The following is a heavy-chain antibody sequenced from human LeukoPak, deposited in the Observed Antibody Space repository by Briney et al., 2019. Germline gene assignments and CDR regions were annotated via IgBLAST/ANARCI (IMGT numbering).Heavy chain of an antibody. Sequence: GGSLRLSCAASGFTFSSYSMSWVRQAPGKGLEWVSGTSDRGDYTYYADSVKGRFTISRDTSKNTLYLQMNSLRAEDTALYFCAKKAQYDGHYPLDYWGQGTLVTVS. V-gene: IGHV3-23*01. CDR3: AKKAQYDGHYPLDY. CDR2: TSDRGDYT. D-gene: IGHD4/OR15-4a*01. CDR1: GFTFSSYS. J-gene: IGHJ4*02.